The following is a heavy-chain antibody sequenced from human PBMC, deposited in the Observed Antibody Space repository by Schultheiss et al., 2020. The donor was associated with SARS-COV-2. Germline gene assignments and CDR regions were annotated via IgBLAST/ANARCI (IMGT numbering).Heavy chain of an antibody. Sequence: SVKVSCKASGGTFSSYVINWVRQAPGQGLEWMGGIIPIFGTANYAQKFQGRVTITADESTTTAYMDLSSLRSEDTAVYYCAGGGGYCSGGSCYNWFDPWGQGTLVTVSS. CDR1: GGTFSSYV. CDR2: IIPIFGTA. V-gene: IGHV1-69*13. D-gene: IGHD2-15*01. CDR3: AGGGGYCSGGSCYNWFDP. J-gene: IGHJ5*02.